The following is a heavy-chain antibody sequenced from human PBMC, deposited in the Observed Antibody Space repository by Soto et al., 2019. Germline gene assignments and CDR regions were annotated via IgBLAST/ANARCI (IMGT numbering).Heavy chain of an antibody. V-gene: IGHV3-23*01. D-gene: IGHD3-10*01. CDR2: VQSNHVT. Sequence: GASLTLSCQVSGFTFGSYAMSWLRQAPGKGLEWFALVQSNHVTYYADSVRGRFTVSRDNSKNTLYLQMDSVRVEDTALYYCAHWLRGGSYYCDFWGQGAMVTVSS. CDR1: GFTFGSYA. CDR3: AHWLRGGSYYCDF. J-gene: IGHJ4*02.